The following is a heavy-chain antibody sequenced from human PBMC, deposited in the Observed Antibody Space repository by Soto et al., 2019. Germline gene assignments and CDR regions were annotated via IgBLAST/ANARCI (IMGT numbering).Heavy chain of an antibody. Sequence: ASVKVSCKASGYTFTSYGISWVRQAPGQGLEWMGWVRAYNGNTNYAQKLQGRVTMTTDTSTSTAYMELRSLRSDDTAVYYCARVSIPDRRYCFYPCGQLTLVNV. CDR2: VRAYNGNT. D-gene: IGHD6-6*01. J-gene: IGHJ5*02. CDR3: ARVSIPDRRYCFYP. CDR1: GYTFTSYG. V-gene: IGHV1-18*01.